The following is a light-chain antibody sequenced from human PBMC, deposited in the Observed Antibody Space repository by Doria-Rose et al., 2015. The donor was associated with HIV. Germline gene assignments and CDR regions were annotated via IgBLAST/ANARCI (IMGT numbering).Light chain of an antibody. CDR2: WAS. CDR1: QSVLYSSNNKNY. V-gene: IGKV4-1*01. CDR3: QQYCTTPPKT. Sequence: DSLAVSLGERATINCKSSQSVLYSSNNKNYLAWYQQKPGQPPKLLFYWASTRESGVPDRFSGSGSGTDFTLTISSLQAEDVAVYYCQQYCTTPPKTFGQGTKVEIK. J-gene: IGKJ1*01.